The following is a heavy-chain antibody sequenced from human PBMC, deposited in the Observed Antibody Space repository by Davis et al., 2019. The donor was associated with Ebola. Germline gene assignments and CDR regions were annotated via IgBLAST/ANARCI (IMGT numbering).Heavy chain of an antibody. J-gene: IGHJ4*02. Sequence: MPSQTLSLTCTVSGGSISSGGYYWSWIRQHPGKGLEWIGFISYSGSTSYNPSLKSRLIISVHTSNNQFSLRLSSVTAADTAMYYCARGYCSGSCYPGLYWGQGTLVTVSS. D-gene: IGHD2-15*01. CDR3: ARGYCSGSCYPGLY. CDR1: GGSISSGGYY. V-gene: IGHV4-31*03. CDR2: ISYSGST.